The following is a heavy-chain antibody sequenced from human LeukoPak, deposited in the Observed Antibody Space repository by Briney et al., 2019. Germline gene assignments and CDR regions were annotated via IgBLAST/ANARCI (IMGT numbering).Heavy chain of an antibody. CDR1: GFTFSTHA. Sequence: GGSLRLSCAASGFTFSTHAMNWVRQAPGKGLEWVSVISGSGSNTYYADSVKGRFTISRDNSKNTLYLQMNSLRAEDTAVYYCAKRGPGSPQSGKYYFDYWGQGTLVTVSS. CDR2: ISGSGSNT. J-gene: IGHJ4*02. D-gene: IGHD3-10*01. CDR3: AKRGPGSPQSGKYYFDY. V-gene: IGHV3-23*01.